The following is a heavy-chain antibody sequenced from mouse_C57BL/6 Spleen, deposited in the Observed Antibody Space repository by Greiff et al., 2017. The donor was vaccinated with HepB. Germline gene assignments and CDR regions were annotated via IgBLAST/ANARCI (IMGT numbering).Heavy chain of an antibody. Sequence: EVKLVESGGGLVKPGGSLKLSCAASGFTFSSYAMSWVRQTPEKRLEWVATISDGGSYTYYPDNVKGRFTISRDNAKNNLYLQMSHLKSEDTAMYYCARGCYSTSWFAYWGQGTLVTVSA. D-gene: IGHD5-1*01. CDR2: ISDGGSYT. CDR3: ARGCYSTSWFAY. J-gene: IGHJ3*01. V-gene: IGHV5-4*03. CDR1: GFTFSSYA.